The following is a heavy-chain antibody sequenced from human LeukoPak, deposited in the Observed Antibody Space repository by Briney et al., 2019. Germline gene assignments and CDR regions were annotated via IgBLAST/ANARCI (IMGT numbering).Heavy chain of an antibody. CDR1: GGSISSGDYY. V-gene: IGHV4-30-4*01. CDR3: ARDQTTWVHYGMDV. Sequence: SETLSLTCTVSGGSISSGDYYWSWIRQPPGKGLEWIGYIYYSGSTYYNPSLKSRVTISVDTSKNQFSLKLSSVTAADTAVYYCARDQTTWVHYGMDVWGQGTTVTVSS. J-gene: IGHJ6*02. CDR2: IYYSGST. D-gene: IGHD4-17*01.